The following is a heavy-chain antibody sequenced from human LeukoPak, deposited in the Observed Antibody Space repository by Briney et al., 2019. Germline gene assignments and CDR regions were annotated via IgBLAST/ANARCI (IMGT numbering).Heavy chain of an antibody. CDR2: ISSSSDYI. CDR1: GFTFNIYS. V-gene: IGHV3-21*01. Sequence: GGSLRLSSAASGFTFNIYSMNWVRQAPGKGLEWVSSISSSSDYIYYADSVKGRFTISRDNAKNSLYLQMNSLRAEDTAVYYCARKLGKWERLSPFDYWGQGTLVTVSS. D-gene: IGHD1-26*01. J-gene: IGHJ4*02. CDR3: ARKLGKWERLSPFDY.